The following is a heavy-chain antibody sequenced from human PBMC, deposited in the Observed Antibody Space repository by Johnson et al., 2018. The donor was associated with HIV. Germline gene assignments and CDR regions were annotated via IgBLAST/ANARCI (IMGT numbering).Heavy chain of an antibody. V-gene: IGHV3-15*01. D-gene: IGHD2-21*01. CDR2: IKSKTDGGTT. CDR3: STGGPYCGDDCYSRGGSDI. Sequence: VQLVESGGGLIQPGGSLRLSCAASGFTFTNAWMSWVRQAPGKGLEWVGHIKSKTDGGTTDYDAPVKGRFTISTEDSKNTLYLQMNSLKTEDTAVYYCSTGGPYCGDDCYSRGGSDIWGQGTMVTVSS. J-gene: IGHJ3*02. CDR1: GFTFTNAW.